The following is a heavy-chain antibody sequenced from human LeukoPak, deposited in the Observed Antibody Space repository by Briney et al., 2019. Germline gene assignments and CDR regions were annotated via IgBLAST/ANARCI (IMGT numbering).Heavy chain of an antibody. CDR2: IRSDGSDT. J-gene: IGHJ4*02. V-gene: IGHV3-74*01. CDR3: ARHLSGVTGYTYGRGIDY. D-gene: IGHD5-18*01. Sequence: GGSLRLSCAASGFTFSDTWMHWVRQAPGEGLVWVSRIRSDGSDTRYAESVKGRFTISRDNAKNTLYLQMNSLRAEDTAVYYCARHLSGVTGYTYGRGIDYWGQGTLVTVSS. CDR1: GFTFSDTW.